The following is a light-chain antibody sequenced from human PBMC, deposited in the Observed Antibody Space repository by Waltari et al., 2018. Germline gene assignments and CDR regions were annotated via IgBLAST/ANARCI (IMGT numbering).Light chain of an antibody. CDR3: QQSYSAPFT. Sequence: DIQMTQSPSSLSASVGDRVTITCRARRGIDGFLNWYQQQPGKAPKLLIYDASTLHRGVQPRFSGTRIGTEFSLTISDLQPGDFATYFCQQSYSAPFTFGRGTRLE. CDR1: RGIDGF. V-gene: IGKV1-39*01. J-gene: IGKJ5*01. CDR2: DAS.